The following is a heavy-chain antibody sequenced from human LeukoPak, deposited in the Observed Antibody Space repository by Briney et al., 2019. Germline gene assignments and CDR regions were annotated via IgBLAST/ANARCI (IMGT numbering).Heavy chain of an antibody. Sequence: SETLSLTCTVSGGSISSYYWSWIRQPPGKGLEWIGYIYYSGSTNYNPSLKSRVTISIDTSKNQFSLKLSSVTAADTAVYYCATAPHVNYFDFWGQGALVTVST. J-gene: IGHJ4*02. D-gene: IGHD2/OR15-2a*01. V-gene: IGHV4-59*08. CDR2: IYYSGST. CDR3: ATAPHVNYFDF. CDR1: GGSISSYY.